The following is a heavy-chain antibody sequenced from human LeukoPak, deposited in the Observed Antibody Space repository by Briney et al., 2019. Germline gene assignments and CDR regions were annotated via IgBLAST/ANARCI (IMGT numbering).Heavy chain of an antibody. CDR1: GFTFSSYA. CDR3: AKSDHGFWTGYKR. Sequence: TGGSLRLSCAASGFTFSSYAMSCVRQAPGKGLEWVSAITASGDSTYYVDSVKGRFTISRDNSKNTLYLQMNSPRADDTAVYYCAKSDHGFWTGYKRWGQGTLVTVSS. CDR2: ITASGDST. V-gene: IGHV3-23*01. D-gene: IGHD3/OR15-3a*01. J-gene: IGHJ4*02.